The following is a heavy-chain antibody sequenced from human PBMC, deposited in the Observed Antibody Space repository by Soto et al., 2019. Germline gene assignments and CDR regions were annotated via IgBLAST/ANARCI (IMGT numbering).Heavy chain of an antibody. D-gene: IGHD2-2*01. CDR2: IDPRGGKT. CDR3: GTVMPILRSSPPLDA. J-gene: IGHJ5*02. CDR1: GYTFTRDQ. V-gene: IGHV1-46*01. Sequence: QVQLVQSGAEVKKPGASVKVSCKASGYTFTRDQIHWVRQAPGQGLEWMGMIDPRGGKTNYAQKFRGRCTMPSDTATSTVYMAGSSLISEYTAIYLCGTVMPILRSSPPLDAWGQGNLGTVSS.